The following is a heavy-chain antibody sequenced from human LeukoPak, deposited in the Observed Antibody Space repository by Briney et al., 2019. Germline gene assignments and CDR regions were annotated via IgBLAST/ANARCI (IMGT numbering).Heavy chain of an antibody. J-gene: IGHJ5*02. V-gene: IGHV3-23*01. CDR2: ISPSGGAT. Sequence: PGGSLRLPCAAAGFTLSTSVMTWARQAPGKGLHWVSSISPSGGATYYADSVKGRFTISRDNSKNTLYLQMNNLRAEDTALYYCAKDLLGWFDPWGQGTLVTVSS. CDR3: AKDLLGWFDP. CDR1: GFTLSTSV. D-gene: IGHD7-27*01.